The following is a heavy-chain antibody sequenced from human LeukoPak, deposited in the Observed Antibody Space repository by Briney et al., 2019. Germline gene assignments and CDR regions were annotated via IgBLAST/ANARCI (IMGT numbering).Heavy chain of an antibody. CDR1: GGSISSYY. Sequence: SETLSLTCTVSGGSISSYYWSWIRQPAGKGLEWIGRIYTSGSTNYNPSLKSRVTMSVDTSKNQFSLKLSSVTAADTTVYYCASYRVGGWYVSQWGQGTLVTVSS. D-gene: IGHD6-19*01. J-gene: IGHJ4*02. CDR3: ASYRVGGWYVSQ. V-gene: IGHV4-4*07. CDR2: IYTSGST.